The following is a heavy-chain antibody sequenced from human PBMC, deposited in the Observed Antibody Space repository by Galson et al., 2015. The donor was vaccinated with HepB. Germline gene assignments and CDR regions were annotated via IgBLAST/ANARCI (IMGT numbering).Heavy chain of an antibody. CDR1: GFTFSSYS. J-gene: IGHJ3*02. Sequence: SLRLSCAASGFTFSSYSMNWVRQAPGKGLEWVSYISSSSSTIYYADSVKGRFTISRDNSKNTLYLQMNSLRADDTAVYYCAKGVGATTGAFDIWGQGTMVTVSS. V-gene: IGHV3-48*01. CDR3: AKGVGATTGAFDI. CDR2: ISSSSSTI. D-gene: IGHD1-26*01.